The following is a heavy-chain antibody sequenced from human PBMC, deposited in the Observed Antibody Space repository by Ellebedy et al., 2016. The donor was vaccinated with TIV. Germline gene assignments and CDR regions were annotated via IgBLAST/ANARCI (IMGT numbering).Heavy chain of an antibody. V-gene: IGHV3-7*03. CDR2: IKEDGSEK. J-gene: IGHJ4*02. CDR1: GFTFINYW. CDR3: ARADCSGGTCYDY. D-gene: IGHD2-15*01. Sequence: PGGSLRLSCAASGFTFINYWMTWVRQAPGKGLEWVGNIKEDGSEKYYVDSVKGRFTISRDNAKHSLYRQMNSLRAEDTAVYYCARADCSGGTCYDYWGQGTLVTVSS.